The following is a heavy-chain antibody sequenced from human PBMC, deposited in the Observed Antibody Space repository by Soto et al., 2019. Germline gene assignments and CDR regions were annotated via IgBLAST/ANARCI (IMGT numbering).Heavy chain of an antibody. CDR1: GFSLSNAGLV. D-gene: IGHD6-13*01. Sequence: QVTVKESGPVLVKPTETLTLTCTVSGFSLSNAGLVVSWIRQPPGKALEWLAHIFSNDEKSYSTSLKSRLTISKDTPKSQVVLIMTNMDPVDTATYYCASTYSTSWYWFDPWGQGTLVTVSS. J-gene: IGHJ5*02. CDR3: ASTYSTSWYWFDP. CDR2: IFSNDEK. V-gene: IGHV2-26*04.